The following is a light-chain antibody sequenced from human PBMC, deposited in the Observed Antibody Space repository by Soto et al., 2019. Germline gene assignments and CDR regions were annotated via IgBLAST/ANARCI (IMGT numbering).Light chain of an antibody. J-gene: IGKJ2*01. Sequence: EIVMTQSPATLSVSPGERVTLSCRASESLSTYLAWYQQKPGQAPRLLIYGASTKATGIPARFSGSGSATDFTLTISSLQSEDFAVDYCQSYNDWPFTFGQGTKLE. CDR3: QSYNDWPFT. CDR2: GAS. V-gene: IGKV3-15*01. CDR1: ESLSTY.